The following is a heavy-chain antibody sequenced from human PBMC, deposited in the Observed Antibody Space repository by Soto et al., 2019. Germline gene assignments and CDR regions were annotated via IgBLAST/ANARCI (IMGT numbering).Heavy chain of an antibody. Sequence: PGGSLRLSCAASGFTFCSYSMNWVRQAPGKGLEWVSSISSSSSYIYYADSVKGRFTISRDNAKNSLYLQMNSLRAEGTAVYYCAREYILTGYYCCFDPWGQGTLVTVSS. CDR3: AREYILTGYYCCFDP. J-gene: IGHJ5*02. CDR2: ISSSSSYI. CDR1: GFTFCSYS. D-gene: IGHD3-9*01. V-gene: IGHV3-21*01.